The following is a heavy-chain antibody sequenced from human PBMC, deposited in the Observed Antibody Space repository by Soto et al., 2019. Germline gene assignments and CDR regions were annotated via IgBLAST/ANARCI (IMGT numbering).Heavy chain of an antibody. Sequence: QVQLVESGGGVVQPGRSLRLACAASGFIFSGYAMHWVRQAPGKGLEWVAVISYDGNTKYYADSVKGRVTVSRDNSKNTLYVQMNHLSAEDTAMYYCARETSAYEIDYWGQGTLVTVSS. CDR3: ARETSAYEIDY. CDR2: ISYDGNTK. J-gene: IGHJ4*02. V-gene: IGHV3-30-3*01. D-gene: IGHD5-12*01. CDR1: GFIFSGYA.